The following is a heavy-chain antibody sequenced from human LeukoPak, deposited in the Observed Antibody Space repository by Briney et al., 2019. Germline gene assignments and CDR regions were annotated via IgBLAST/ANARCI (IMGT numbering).Heavy chain of an antibody. V-gene: IGHV4-4*07. CDR1: GGSISSYY. CDR2: IYTSGST. CDR3: ARARAGIAAAGTYFDY. Sequence: PSGTLSLTCTVSGGSISSYYWSWIRQPAGKGLEWIGRIYTSGSTNYNPSLKSRVTMSVDTSKNQFSLKLSSVTAADTAVYYCARARAGIAAAGTYFDYWGQGTLVTVSS. J-gene: IGHJ4*02. D-gene: IGHD6-13*01.